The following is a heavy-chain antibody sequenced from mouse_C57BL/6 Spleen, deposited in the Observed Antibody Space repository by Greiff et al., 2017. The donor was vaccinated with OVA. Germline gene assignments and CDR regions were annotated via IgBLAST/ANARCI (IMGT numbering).Heavy chain of an antibody. CDR2: ISSGSSTI. V-gene: IGHV5-17*01. D-gene: IGHD1-1*01. CDR1: GFTFSDYG. J-gene: IGHJ2*01. CDR3: AREGYGSRTWGY. Sequence: EVHLVESGGGLVKPGGSLKLSCAASGFTFSDYGMHWVRQAPEKGLEWVAYISSGSSTIYYADTVKGRFTISRDHAKNTLFLQMTSMRAEDTAMYYCAREGYGSRTWGYWGQGTTLTVSS.